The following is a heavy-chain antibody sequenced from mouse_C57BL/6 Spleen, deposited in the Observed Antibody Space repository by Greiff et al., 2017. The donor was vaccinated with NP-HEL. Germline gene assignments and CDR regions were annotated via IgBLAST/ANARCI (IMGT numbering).Heavy chain of an antibody. V-gene: IGHV3-2*02. J-gene: IGHJ2*01. CDR3: AITARIKY. CDR2: ISYSGST. CDR1: GYSITSGYG. Sequence: EVKLQESGPGLVKPSQSLSLTCTVTGYSITSGYGWNWIRQFPGNKLEWMGYISYSGSTNYNTSLKRRISITRDTSKNQFFLQLNSVTTEDTATYYCAITARIKYWGQGTTLTVSS. D-gene: IGHD1-2*01.